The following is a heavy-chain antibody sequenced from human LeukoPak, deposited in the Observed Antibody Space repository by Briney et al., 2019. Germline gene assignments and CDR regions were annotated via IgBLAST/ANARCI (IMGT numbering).Heavy chain of an antibody. D-gene: IGHD6-13*01. Sequence: GGSQRLSCAASGFTFNDYAINWVRQAPGKGLEWVSVISGGTGGSTYYADSVKGRFTISRDNSKNTLYLQMNSLRAEDTAVYYCAKRGSSSWTQFDYWGQGTLVTVSS. J-gene: IGHJ4*02. CDR3: AKRGSSSWTQFDY. CDR1: GFTFNDYA. CDR2: ISGGTGGST. V-gene: IGHV3-23*01.